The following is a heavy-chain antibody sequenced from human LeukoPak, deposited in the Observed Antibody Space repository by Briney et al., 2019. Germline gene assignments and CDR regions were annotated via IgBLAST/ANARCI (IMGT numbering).Heavy chain of an antibody. CDR2: ISYDGSNK. CDR1: GFTFSSYA. CDR3: ARSVSGYCSSTSCYGPFDY. V-gene: IGHV3-30*01. D-gene: IGHD2-2*01. Sequence: GRSLRLSCAASGFTFSSYAMHWVRQAPGKGLEWVAVISYDGSNKYYADSVKGRFTISRDNSKNTLYLQMNSLRAEDTAVYYCARSVSGYCSSTSCYGPFDYWGQGTLVTVSS. J-gene: IGHJ4*02.